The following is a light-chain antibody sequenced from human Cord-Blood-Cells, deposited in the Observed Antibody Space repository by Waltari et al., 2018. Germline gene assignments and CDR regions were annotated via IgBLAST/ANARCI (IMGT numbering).Light chain of an antibody. CDR1: SSDVGGYNY. Sequence: QSALTQPPSASGSPGQSVTISCTGTSSDVGGYNYVSWYQQHPGKAPKLMFYEVSKRPSGVPDRCSGSKCGNTASLTVSGLQAEDEADYYCSSYAGSNNWVFGGGTKLTVL. J-gene: IGLJ3*02. V-gene: IGLV2-8*01. CDR3: SSYAGSNNWV. CDR2: EVS.